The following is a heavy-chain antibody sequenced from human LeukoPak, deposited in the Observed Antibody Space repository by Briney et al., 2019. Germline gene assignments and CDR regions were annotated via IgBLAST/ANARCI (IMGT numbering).Heavy chain of an antibody. CDR1: GFTFSSYA. CDR2: ISGGGDTT. CDR3: AKVRVSDDFWSGYLSPSYYYYMDV. J-gene: IGHJ6*03. Sequence: GGSLRLSCAASGFTFSSYAMSWVRQAPGKGLEWVSGISGGGDTTYYTDSVKGRFTISRDNSKNTLYLQMNSLRAEDTAVYYCAKVRVSDDFWSGYLSPSYYYYMDVWGKGTTVTVSS. D-gene: IGHD3-3*01. V-gene: IGHV3-23*01.